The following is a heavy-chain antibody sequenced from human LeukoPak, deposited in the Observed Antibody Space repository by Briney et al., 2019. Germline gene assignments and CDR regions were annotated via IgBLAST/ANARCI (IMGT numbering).Heavy chain of an antibody. Sequence: GGSLRLSCAASGFTFSSYAMHWVRQAPGKGLEWVAVISYDGSNKYYADSVKGRFTISRDNSKNTLYLQMNSLRAEDTAVYYCAKLLTYYYDSSGYPQGDYWGQGTLVTVSS. CDR3: AKLLTYYYDSSGYPQGDY. D-gene: IGHD3-22*01. V-gene: IGHV3-30-3*01. CDR2: ISYDGSNK. CDR1: GFTFSSYA. J-gene: IGHJ4*02.